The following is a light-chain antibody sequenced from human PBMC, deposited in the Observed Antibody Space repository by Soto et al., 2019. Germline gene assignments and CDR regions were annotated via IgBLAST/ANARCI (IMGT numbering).Light chain of an antibody. J-gene: IGKJ4*01. V-gene: IGKV3-15*01. CDR2: GAS. CDR1: QSVSSN. Sequence: EIVMTQSPATLSLSPGERATLSCRASQSVSSNLAWYQQKPGQAPRLLIYGASTRATGVPARFSDSGSGTEFTLTISTLQSEDFAVYYCQQYDNWPPLTVGGGTKVDIK. CDR3: QQYDNWPPLT.